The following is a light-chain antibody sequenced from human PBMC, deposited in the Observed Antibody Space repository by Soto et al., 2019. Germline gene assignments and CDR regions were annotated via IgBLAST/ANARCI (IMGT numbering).Light chain of an antibody. CDR1: SSDVGGYNF. J-gene: IGLJ1*01. CDR3: CSYAGSYTHV. V-gene: IGLV2-11*01. Sequence: QSALTQPRSVSGSPGQSVTISCTGTSSDVGGYNFVSWYQQYPGKAPKLIIYDVTKGPSGVPDRFSGSKSGNTASLTISGLKTDDEADYYCCSYAGSYTHVFGTGTKVTVL. CDR2: DVT.